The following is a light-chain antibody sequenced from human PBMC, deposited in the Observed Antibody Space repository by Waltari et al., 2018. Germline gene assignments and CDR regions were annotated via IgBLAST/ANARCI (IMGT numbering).Light chain of an antibody. CDR3: QQRSNWPPYT. J-gene: IGKJ2*01. Sequence: EIVLTQSPATLSLSPEERATLSCRSSQRVSNYLAWYQQKPGQDPSLLIYDASNRATGIPARFSGSGSGTDFTLTISSLEPEDFAVYYCQQRSNWPPYTFGQGTKLEIK. CDR2: DAS. CDR1: QRVSNY. V-gene: IGKV3-11*01.